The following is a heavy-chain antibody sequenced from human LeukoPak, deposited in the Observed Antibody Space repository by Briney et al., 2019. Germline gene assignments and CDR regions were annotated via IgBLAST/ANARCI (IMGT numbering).Heavy chain of an antibody. Sequence: GGSLRLSCAASGFTFSGHNMNWVRQAPGKGLEWISFVIISGGTIYYADSVKGRFRISRDNAKSSLDLEMSSLRAEDTAVYYCARAMSTFGGVRNYFDSWGQGSLVTVSS. D-gene: IGHD3-16*01. CDR2: VIISGGTI. CDR1: GFTFSGHN. CDR3: ARAMSTFGGVRNYFDS. V-gene: IGHV3-48*04. J-gene: IGHJ4*02.